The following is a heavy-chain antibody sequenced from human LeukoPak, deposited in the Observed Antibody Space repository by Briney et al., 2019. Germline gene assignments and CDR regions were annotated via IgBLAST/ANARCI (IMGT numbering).Heavy chain of an antibody. V-gene: IGHV4-34*01. CDR3: ARGPSPDY. CDR2: INHSRST. J-gene: IGHJ4*02. CDR1: GGSFSGYY. Sequence: SETLSLTCAVYGGSFSGYYWSWIRQPPGKGLEWIGEINHSRSTNYNPSLKSRVTISVDTSKNQFSLKLSSVTAADTAVYYCARGPSPDYWGQGTLVTVSS.